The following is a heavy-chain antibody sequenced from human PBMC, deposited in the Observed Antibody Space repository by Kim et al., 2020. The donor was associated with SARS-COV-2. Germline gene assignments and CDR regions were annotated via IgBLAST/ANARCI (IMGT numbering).Heavy chain of an antibody. CDR2: IYYRGTT. CDR3: ARDLLHNWFDP. D-gene: IGHD2-15*01. J-gene: IGHJ5*02. CDR1: GGSISSNY. Sequence: SETLSLTCTVSGGSISSNYWTWIRQPPGKRLEWIGYIYYRGTTNYNPSLQSRVTMSIDTSKNQFSLKLSSVTAADTAVYYCARDLLHNWFDPWGQGTLVT. V-gene: IGHV4-59*13.